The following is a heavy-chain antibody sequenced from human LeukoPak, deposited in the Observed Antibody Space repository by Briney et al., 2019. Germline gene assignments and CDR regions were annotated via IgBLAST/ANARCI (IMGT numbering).Heavy chain of an antibody. CDR3: ARRVRSAEQQLVLDY. CDR1: GYSFTSYW. CDR2: IYPGDSDT. D-gene: IGHD6-13*01. V-gene: IGHV5-51*01. Sequence: GESLKISCKGSGYSFTSYWIGWVRQMPGKGLEWMGIIYPGDSDTGYSPSFQGQVTISADKSISTAYLQWGSLKASDTAMYYCARRVRSAEQQLVLDYWGQGTLVTVSS. J-gene: IGHJ4*02.